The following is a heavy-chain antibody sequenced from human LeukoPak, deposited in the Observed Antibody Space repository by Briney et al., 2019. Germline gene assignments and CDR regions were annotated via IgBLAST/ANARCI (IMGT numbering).Heavy chain of an antibody. V-gene: IGHV3-23*01. CDR3: AKSGMIRGAMDI. D-gene: IGHD3-10*01. CDR2: ISDSGGST. Sequence: GGSLRLSCAASGLTFINYAMNWVRQAPGKGLEWVSVISDSGGSTLYADSVKGRFTVSRDNSKNTLYLQMNSLRVEDTAVYYCAKSGMIRGAMDIWGQGTTVTVSS. J-gene: IGHJ6*02. CDR1: GLTFINYA.